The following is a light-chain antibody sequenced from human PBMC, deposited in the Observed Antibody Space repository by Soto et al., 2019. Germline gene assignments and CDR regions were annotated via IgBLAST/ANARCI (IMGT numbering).Light chain of an antibody. CDR2: SNS. Sequence: QSVLTQPPSTSGTPGQRVTISCSESSSNIGSNVLNWYQQLPGTAPKLLIYSNSQRPSGVPDRFSGSKSGTSASLAISGLQSEDEADYYCAAWDDRLNGPVFGGGTKLTVL. CDR1: SSNIGSNV. CDR3: AAWDDRLNGPV. J-gene: IGLJ3*02. V-gene: IGLV1-44*01.